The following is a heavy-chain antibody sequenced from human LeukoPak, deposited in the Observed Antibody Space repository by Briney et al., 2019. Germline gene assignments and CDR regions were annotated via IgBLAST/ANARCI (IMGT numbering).Heavy chain of an antibody. CDR3: VRGTPTPGMDY. V-gene: IGHV7-4-1*02. J-gene: IGHJ4*02. CDR2: IDTTTGNP. Sequence: GAPVKVSCKASGYPFSAHFLNWVRQAPGQGLEWMGNIDTTTGNPRYAQDFTGRFVFSLDTSVSTAYLQITSLKADDTAAYYCVRGTPTPGMDYWGQGILVTVSS. D-gene: IGHD3-10*01. CDR1: GYPFSAHF.